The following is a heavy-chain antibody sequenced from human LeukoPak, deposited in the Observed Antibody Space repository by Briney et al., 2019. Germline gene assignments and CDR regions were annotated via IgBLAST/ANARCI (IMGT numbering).Heavy chain of an antibody. V-gene: IGHV1-2*02. CDR3: ARGLSSSWDRYFDY. CDR1: GYTFTGYY. J-gene: IGHJ4*02. D-gene: IGHD6-13*01. Sequence: ASVKVSCKASGYTFTGYYMHWVRQAPGQGLEWMGWINPNSGGTNYAQKFQGRVTMTRDTSISTAYMELSRLRSEDTAVYYCARGLSSSWDRYFDYWGQGTLVTVSS. CDR2: INPNSGGT.